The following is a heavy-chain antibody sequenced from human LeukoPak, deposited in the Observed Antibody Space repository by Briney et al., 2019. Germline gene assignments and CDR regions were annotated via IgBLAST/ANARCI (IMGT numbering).Heavy chain of an antibody. D-gene: IGHD6-19*01. V-gene: IGHV3-74*01. J-gene: IGHJ5*02. CDR2: INSDARST. Sequence: GGSLRLSCAASGFTFSSYSMNWVRQAPGKGLVWVSRINSDARSTSYADSVKGRFTISRDNAKNTLYLQMNSLRAEDTAVYYCARGADTGYSSDSWGQGTLVTVSS. CDR1: GFTFSSYS. CDR3: ARGADTGYSSDS.